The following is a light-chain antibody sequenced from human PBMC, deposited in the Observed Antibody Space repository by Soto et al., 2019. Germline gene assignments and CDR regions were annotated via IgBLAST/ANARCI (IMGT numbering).Light chain of an antibody. Sequence: QSALTQPPSASGSPGQSVTISCTGTNSDVGGSNYISWYQQHPGKAPKLMIYEVTPRPSGVPDRFSGSRSANTASLTVSGLQSEDEAYYYCTSNIDVTNLKIFGGGTKLTVL. CDR1: NSDVGGSNY. J-gene: IGLJ2*01. CDR3: TSNIDVTNLKI. V-gene: IGLV2-8*01. CDR2: EVT.